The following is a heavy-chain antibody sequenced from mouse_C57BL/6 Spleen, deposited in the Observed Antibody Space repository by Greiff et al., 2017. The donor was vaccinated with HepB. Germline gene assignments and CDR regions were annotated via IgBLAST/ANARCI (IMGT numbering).Heavy chain of an antibody. CDR1: GYTFTSYG. D-gene: IGHD2-3*01. CDR2: IYPRSGNT. V-gene: IGHV1-81*01. CDR3: ARSIYDGYFFDY. Sequence: VQLQQSGAELARPGASVKLSCKASGYTFTSYGISWVKQRTGQGLEWIGEIYPRSGNTYYNEKFKGKATLTADKSSSTAYMEIRSLTSEDSAVYFCARSIYDGYFFDYWGQGTTLTVSS. J-gene: IGHJ2*01.